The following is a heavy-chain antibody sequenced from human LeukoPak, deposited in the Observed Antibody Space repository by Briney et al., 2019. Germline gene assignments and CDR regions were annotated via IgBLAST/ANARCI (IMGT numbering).Heavy chain of an antibody. CDR3: ASPRGYSSSSVAFDI. Sequence: ASVKVSCKASGYTFTGYYMHWVRQAPGQGLEWMGGIIPIFGTANYAQKFQGRVTITADESTSTAYMELSSLRSEDTAVYYCASPRGYSSSSVAFDIWGQGTMVTVSS. CDR2: IIPIFGTA. D-gene: IGHD6-6*01. J-gene: IGHJ3*02. CDR1: GYTFTGYY. V-gene: IGHV1-69*13.